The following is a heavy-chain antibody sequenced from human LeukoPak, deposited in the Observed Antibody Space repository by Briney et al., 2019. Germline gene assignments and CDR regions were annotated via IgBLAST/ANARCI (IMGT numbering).Heavy chain of an antibody. Sequence: ASVTVSCKVSGYTLTELSMHWVRQAPGKGLEWMGGFDPENGETIYAQKFQGRITTTEDTSTDTAYMELSSLRSDDTALYYCASLVQTTATGPTTPWGQGTLVTVSS. D-gene: IGHD1-7*01. CDR1: GYTLTELS. V-gene: IGHV1-24*01. CDR3: ASLVQTTATGPTTP. J-gene: IGHJ5*02. CDR2: FDPENGET.